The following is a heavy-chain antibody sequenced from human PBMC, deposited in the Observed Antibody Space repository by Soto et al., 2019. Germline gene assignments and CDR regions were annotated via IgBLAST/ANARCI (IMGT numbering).Heavy chain of an antibody. CDR3: ARHRSPPPLGSYHIQHD. Sequence: SETLSLTCTVSGGSISSSSYYWGWIRQPPGKGLEWIGSIYYSGSTYYNPSLKSRVTISVDTSKNQFSLKLSSVTAADTAVYYCARHRSPPPLGSYHIQHDWGQGTLVTVAS. V-gene: IGHV4-39*01. D-gene: IGHD3-10*01. CDR1: GGSISSSSYY. CDR2: IYYSGST. J-gene: IGHJ4*02.